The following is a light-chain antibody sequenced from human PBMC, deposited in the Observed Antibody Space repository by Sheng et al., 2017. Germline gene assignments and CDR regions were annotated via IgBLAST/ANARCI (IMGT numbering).Light chain of an antibody. CDR2: GAS. CDR3: QQYGSSRLT. J-gene: IGKJ4*01. V-gene: IGKV3-20*01. CDR1: QSVWNT. Sequence: EIVLTQSPATLSLSPGERATLSCRASQSVWNTLAWYQQKPGQAPRLLIYGASSRATGIPDRFSGSGSGTDFTLTISRLEPEDFAVYYCQQYGSSRLTFGGGTKVEIK.